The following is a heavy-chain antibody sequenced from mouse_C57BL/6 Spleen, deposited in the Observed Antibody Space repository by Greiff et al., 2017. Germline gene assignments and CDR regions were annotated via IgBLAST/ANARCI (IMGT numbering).Heavy chain of an antibody. CDR1: GYAFSSSW. CDR3: ASDDKEFITTAFGY. V-gene: IGHV1-82*01. CDR2: IYPGDGDT. Sequence: VQLQQSGPELVKPGASVKISCKASGYAFSSSWMNWVKQRPGKGLEWIGRIYPGDGDTNYNGKFKGKATLTADKSSSTAYMQLSSLTSEDSAVYFGASDDKEFITTAFGYWGQGTTLTVSA. J-gene: IGHJ2*01. D-gene: IGHD1-1*01.